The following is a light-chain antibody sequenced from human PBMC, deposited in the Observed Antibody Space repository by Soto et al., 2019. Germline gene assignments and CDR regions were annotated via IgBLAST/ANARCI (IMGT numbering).Light chain of an antibody. V-gene: IGKV3-11*01. CDR1: HNISIY. CDR3: QQRSNWPPNT. CDR2: DAS. J-gene: IGKJ2*01. Sequence: VVLTQSPATLSLSPGEAASLSCRASHNISIYLAWYQQKLGQPPRLLIYDASNRATGIPARFIGSGSGTDFTLTVCSLEPEDFALYFCQQRSNWPPNTFGQGTKLEMK.